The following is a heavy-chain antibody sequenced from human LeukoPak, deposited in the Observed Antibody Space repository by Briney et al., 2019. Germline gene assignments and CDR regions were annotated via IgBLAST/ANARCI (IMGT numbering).Heavy chain of an antibody. J-gene: IGHJ3*02. CDR1: GGSISSYY. D-gene: IGHD1-26*01. Sequence: SETLSLTCIVSGGSISSYYWSWIRQPPGKGLEWIGYIYYSGSTNYNPSLKSRVTISVDTSKNQFSLKLSSVTAADTAVYYCARDRTPWWELTPIYDAFDIWGQGTMVTVSS. CDR2: IYYSGST. V-gene: IGHV4-59*01. CDR3: ARDRTPWWELTPIYDAFDI.